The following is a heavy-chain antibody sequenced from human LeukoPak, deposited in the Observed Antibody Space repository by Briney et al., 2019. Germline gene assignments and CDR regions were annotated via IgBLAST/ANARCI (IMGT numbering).Heavy chain of an antibody. V-gene: IGHV4-59*01. CDR3: ARGSSWPMFDI. CDR2: IYYSGST. J-gene: IGHJ3*02. D-gene: IGHD6-13*01. CDR1: GGSISSYY. Sequence: PSETLSLTCTVSGGSISSYYWSWMRQPPGKGLEWIGYIYYSGSTNYNPSLKSRVTISVDTSKNQFSLKLSSVTAEDTAVYYCARGSSWPMFDIWGQGTMVTVSS.